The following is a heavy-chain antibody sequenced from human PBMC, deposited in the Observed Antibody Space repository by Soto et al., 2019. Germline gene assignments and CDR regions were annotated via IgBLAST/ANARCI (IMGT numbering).Heavy chain of an antibody. Sequence: EVQLVESGGGLVQPGGSLRLSCAASGFTFSSYSMNWVRQAPGKGLEWASYISSSSSTIYYADSVKGRFTISRDNAKNSLYLQMNSLRDEDTAVYYCARTANYYGSGREYYYYGMDVWGQGTTVTVSS. CDR2: ISSSSSTI. D-gene: IGHD3-10*01. CDR3: ARTANYYGSGREYYYYGMDV. CDR1: GFTFSSYS. V-gene: IGHV3-48*02. J-gene: IGHJ6*02.